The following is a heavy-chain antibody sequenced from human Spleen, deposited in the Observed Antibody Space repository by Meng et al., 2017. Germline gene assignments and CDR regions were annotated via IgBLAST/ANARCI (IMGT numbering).Heavy chain of an antibody. CDR1: GGSVSSGSYY. D-gene: IGHD6-6*01. J-gene: IGHJ4*02. V-gene: IGHV4-61*01. CDR2: IYYSGST. Sequence: QGQLQQSGPRLVRPSETLSLTCTVSGGSVSSGSYYWSWIRQPPGKGLEWIGHIYYSGSTNYNPSLKSRVTISVDTSKNQFSLKLSSVTAADTAVYFCARSSTSPASYFFDYWGQGTLVTVSS. CDR3: ARSSTSPASYFFDY.